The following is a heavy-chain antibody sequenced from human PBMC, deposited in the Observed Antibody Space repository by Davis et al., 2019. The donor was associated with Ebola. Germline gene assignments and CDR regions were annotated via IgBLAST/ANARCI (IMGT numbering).Heavy chain of an antibody. J-gene: IGHJ4*02. D-gene: IGHD2-15*01. Sequence: GESLKISCVASGFTFSRFGVHWVRQPPGKGLEWLAVISYDGGYEEYADSVKGRFTISRDNSRNTLDLQMNGLRTEDTAVYYCAKINFGSSFDWGQGTLVTVSS. CDR2: ISYDGGYE. V-gene: IGHV3-30*18. CDR1: GFTFSRFG. CDR3: AKINFGSSFD.